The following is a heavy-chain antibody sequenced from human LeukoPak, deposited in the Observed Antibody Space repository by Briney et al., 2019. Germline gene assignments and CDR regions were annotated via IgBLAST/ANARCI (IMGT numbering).Heavy chain of an antibody. J-gene: IGHJ4*02. Sequence: GGSLRLSCAASGFTFSSYGMHWVRQAPGKGLEWVSSISSSSSYIYYADSVKGRFTISRDNAKNSLYLQMNSLRAEDTAVYYCARGGWGITMIVQAYWGQGTLVTVSS. CDR2: ISSSSSYI. D-gene: IGHD3-22*01. CDR3: ARGGWGITMIVQAY. V-gene: IGHV3-21*01. CDR1: GFTFSSYG.